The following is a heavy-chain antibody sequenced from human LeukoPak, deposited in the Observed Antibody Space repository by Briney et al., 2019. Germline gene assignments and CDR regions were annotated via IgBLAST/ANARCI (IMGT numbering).Heavy chain of an antibody. Sequence: SETLSLTCTVSGGSISSYYWSWIRQPAGKGLEWIGRIYTSGSTNYNPSLKSRVTMSVDTSKNQFSLNLSSVTAADTAAYYCARDCSGGRCYNGIVAGMDVWGQGTTVTVSS. CDR1: GGSISSYY. D-gene: IGHD2-15*01. CDR2: IYTSGST. J-gene: IGHJ6*01. V-gene: IGHV4-4*07. CDR3: ARDCSGGRCYNGIVAGMDV.